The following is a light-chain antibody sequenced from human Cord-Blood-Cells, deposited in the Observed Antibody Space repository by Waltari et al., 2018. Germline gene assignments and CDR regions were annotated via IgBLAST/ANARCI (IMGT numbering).Light chain of an antibody. J-gene: IGKJ1*01. CDR2: KAS. CDR1: QSISSG. CDR3: QQEWT. Sequence: DIQMTQSPSTLSASVGDRVTITCRASQSISSGLAWYQQKPGKAPKLLIYKASSLESGVPSRFSGSGSGTEFTLTISSLQPDDFATYYCQQEWTFGQGTKVEIK. V-gene: IGKV1-5*03.